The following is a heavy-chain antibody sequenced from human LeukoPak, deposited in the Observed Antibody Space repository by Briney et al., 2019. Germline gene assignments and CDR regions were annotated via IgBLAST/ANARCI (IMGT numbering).Heavy chain of an antibody. CDR1: GGTFSSYG. J-gene: IGHJ4*02. CDR2: ISTYNGNT. V-gene: IGHV1-18*01. CDR3: ARGSKWLGLDY. D-gene: IGHD6-19*01. Sequence: ASVKVSCKASGGTFSSYGINWVRQAPGQGLEWMGWISTYNGNTNYAQKLQGRVTMTTDTSTNTAYMELRSLRSDDTAVYYCARGSKWLGLDYWGQGTLVTVSS.